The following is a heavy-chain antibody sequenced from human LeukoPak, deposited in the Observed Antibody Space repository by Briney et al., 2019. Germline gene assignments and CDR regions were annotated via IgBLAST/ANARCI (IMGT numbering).Heavy chain of an antibody. CDR1: GFTFSSYW. V-gene: IGHV3-74*01. J-gene: IGHJ5*02. CDR2: INSDGIST. D-gene: IGHD2-15*01. CDR3: ARDVCSGGSCYSNWFDP. Sequence: QPGGSLRLSCAPSGFTFSSYWMHWVRHAPGKGLVWVSRINSDGISTYYADSVKGRFTISRDNAKNTLYLQMNSLRAEDTAVYYCARDVCSGGSCYSNWFDPWGQGSLVTVSS.